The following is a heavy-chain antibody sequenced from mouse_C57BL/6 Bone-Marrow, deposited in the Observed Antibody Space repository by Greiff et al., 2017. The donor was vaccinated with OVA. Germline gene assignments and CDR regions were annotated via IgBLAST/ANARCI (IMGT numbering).Heavy chain of an antibody. Sequence: EVKLVESGGGLVQSGRSLRLSCATSGFTFSDFYMEWVRQAPGKGLEWIAASRNKANDYTTEYSASVKGRFIVSRDTSQSILYLQMNALRAEDTAIYYCAREANWDRFAYWGQGTLVTVSA. CDR1: GFTFSDFY. V-gene: IGHV7-1*01. J-gene: IGHJ3*01. CDR2: SRNKANDYTT. CDR3: AREANWDRFAY. D-gene: IGHD4-1*02.